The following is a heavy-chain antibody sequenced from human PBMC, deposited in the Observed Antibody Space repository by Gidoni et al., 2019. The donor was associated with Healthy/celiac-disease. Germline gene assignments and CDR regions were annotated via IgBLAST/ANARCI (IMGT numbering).Heavy chain of an antibody. CDR2: ISWNSGSI. Sequence: EVQLVESGGGLVQPGRSLRLSCAASGFTFDDYAMHWVRQAPGKGLEWVSGISWNSGSIGYADSVKGRFTISRDNAKNSLYLQMNSLRAEDTALYYCAKGTDTDTAMGTFDYWGQGTLVTVSS. J-gene: IGHJ4*02. CDR1: GFTFDDYA. V-gene: IGHV3-9*01. CDR3: AKGTDTDTAMGTFDY. D-gene: IGHD5-18*01.